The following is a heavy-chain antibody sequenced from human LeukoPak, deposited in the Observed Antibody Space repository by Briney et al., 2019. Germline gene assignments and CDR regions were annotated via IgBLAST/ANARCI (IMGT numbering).Heavy chain of an antibody. Sequence: PGGSLRLSCAASGFPFSSYAMNWVRQAPGQGLEWVSTISGSGDSTYNADSVKGRFTISRDNSKNTLHLQMNSLRVEDTAISSCARGSSYYCSGGSCYSAYWGQGTLVTVSS. D-gene: IGHD2-15*01. J-gene: IGHJ4*02. V-gene: IGHV3-23*01. CDR3: ARGSSYYCSGGSCYSAY. CDR1: GFPFSSYA. CDR2: ISGSGDST.